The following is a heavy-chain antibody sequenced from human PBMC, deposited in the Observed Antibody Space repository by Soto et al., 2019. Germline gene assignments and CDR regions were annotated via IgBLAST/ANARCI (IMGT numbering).Heavy chain of an antibody. CDR2: ISGSGGST. J-gene: IGHJ4*02. V-gene: IGHV3-23*01. CDR1: GFTFSSYA. D-gene: IGHD4-17*01. Sequence: GGSLRLSCAASGFTFSSYAMSWVRQAPGKGLEWVSAISGSGGSTYYADSVKGRFTISRDNSKNTLYLQMNSLRAEDTAVYYCAKEGPHHPTTVTYYFDYWGQGTLVTVSS. CDR3: AKEGPHHPTTVTYYFDY.